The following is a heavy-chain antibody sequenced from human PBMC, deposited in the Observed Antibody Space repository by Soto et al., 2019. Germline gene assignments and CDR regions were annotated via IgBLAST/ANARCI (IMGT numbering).Heavy chain of an antibody. V-gene: IGHV3-7*05. D-gene: IGHD3-10*01. Sequence: EVQLVESGGGLVQPGGSLRLSCAASGFTFSSYWMSWVRQAPGKGLEWVANIKQDGSEKYYVDSVKGRFTISRDNAKNARYLQMNSLRAEDTAVYYCAREAPRFGELQNYGMDVWGQGTTVTVSS. CDR2: IKQDGSEK. CDR1: GFTFSSYW. J-gene: IGHJ6*02. CDR3: AREAPRFGELQNYGMDV.